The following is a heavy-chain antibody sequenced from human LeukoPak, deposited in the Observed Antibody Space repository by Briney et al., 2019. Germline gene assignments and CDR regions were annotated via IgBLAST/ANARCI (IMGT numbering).Heavy chain of an antibody. J-gene: IGHJ4*02. Sequence: PSETLSLTCTVSGGSISTYYWSWIRQPPGKRLEWIGYYSGSTNCNPSLKSRVTISGDTSKNHFSLKLTSVTAADTAVYYCARHGGGWSFDYWGQGTLVTVSS. CDR2: YSGST. CDR1: GGSISTYY. V-gene: IGHV4-59*08. CDR3: ARHGGGWSFDY. D-gene: IGHD6-19*01.